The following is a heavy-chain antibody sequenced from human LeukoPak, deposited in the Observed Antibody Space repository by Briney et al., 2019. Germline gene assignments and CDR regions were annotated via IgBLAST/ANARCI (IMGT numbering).Heavy chain of an antibody. CDR3: ARDAIAAAGAGA. J-gene: IGHJ4*02. D-gene: IGHD6-13*01. Sequence: ASVKVSCKASGYTFTDYSMHWVRQAPGQGLEWMGWINPNSGDTDYAQKFQGRVTMTRDTSISTAYLEVSRLTSDDTAVYFRARDAIAAAGAGAWGQGTLVTVSS. CDR2: INPNSGDT. V-gene: IGHV1-2*02. CDR1: GYTFTDYS.